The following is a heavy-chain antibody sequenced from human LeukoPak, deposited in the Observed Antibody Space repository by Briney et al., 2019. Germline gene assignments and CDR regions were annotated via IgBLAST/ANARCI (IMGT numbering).Heavy chain of an antibody. Sequence: SVKVSCKASGFTFPNSAMQWVRQARGQRLEWVGWIVLGAGNTVYSHKFHDRVTITRDVSTNTAYMELDSLGSEDTAVYCCAAQRGASLHDFWSTRLFDPWGQGTLLTVSS. CDR2: IVLGAGNT. D-gene: IGHD3-3*01. CDR3: AAQRGASLHDFWSTRLFDP. CDR1: GFTFPNSA. V-gene: IGHV1-58*02. J-gene: IGHJ5*02.